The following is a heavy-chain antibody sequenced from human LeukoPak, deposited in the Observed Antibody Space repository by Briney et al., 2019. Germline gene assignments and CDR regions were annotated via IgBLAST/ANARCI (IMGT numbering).Heavy chain of an antibody. CDR3: ARGVLGSGAFDI. CDR1: GGSISSGDYY. V-gene: IGHV4-30-4*08. J-gene: IGHJ3*02. Sequence: SETLSLTCTVSGGSISSGDYYWRWIRQPPGKGLEWIGYIYYSGSTYYNPSLKSRVTISVDTSKNQFSLKLSSVTAADTAVYYCARGVLGSGAFDIWGQGTMVTVSS. CDR2: IYYSGST. D-gene: IGHD4/OR15-4a*01.